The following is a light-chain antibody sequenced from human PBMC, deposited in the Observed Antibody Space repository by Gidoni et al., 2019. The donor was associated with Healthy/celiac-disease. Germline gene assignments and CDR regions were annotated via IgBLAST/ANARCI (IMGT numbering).Light chain of an antibody. Sequence: DVQMTPSPSSLSASVGDRVTITCRASQSISSYLNWYQQKPGKDPKLLIYSASSLQSGVPSRCSGSGSGTDFTLTISSLQPEDFATDYCQQSYSTPWTFGQGTKVEIK. J-gene: IGKJ1*01. CDR2: SAS. CDR1: QSISSY. CDR3: QQSYSTPWT. V-gene: IGKV1-39*01.